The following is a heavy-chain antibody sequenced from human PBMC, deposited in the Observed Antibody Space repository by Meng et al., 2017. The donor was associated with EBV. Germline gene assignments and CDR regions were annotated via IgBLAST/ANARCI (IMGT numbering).Heavy chain of an antibody. Sequence: QVQWVKVGAKVKEPGAYVKVSCKASGYTFTSYGISWVRQAPGQGLEWMGWISAYNGNTNYAQKLQGRVTMTTDTSTSTAYMELRSLRSDDTAVYYCARETSGYDFNWFDPWGQGTLVTVSS. CDR2: ISAYNGNT. V-gene: IGHV1-18*01. CDR1: GYTFTSYG. D-gene: IGHD5-12*01. CDR3: ARETSGYDFNWFDP. J-gene: IGHJ5*02.